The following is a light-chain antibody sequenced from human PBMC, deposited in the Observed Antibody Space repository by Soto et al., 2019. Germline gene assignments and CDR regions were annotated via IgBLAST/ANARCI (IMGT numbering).Light chain of an antibody. Sequence: AIQMTQSPSSLSASVGDRVTITCRASQDIRDELGWYQQQPGKAPKVLIYTASNLQSGVPSRFSGSGSGTDSTLTISSLQPEDFATYYCLQDHNYPRTFGQGTKVEIK. CDR3: LQDHNYPRT. J-gene: IGKJ1*01. V-gene: IGKV1-6*01. CDR2: TAS. CDR1: QDIRDE.